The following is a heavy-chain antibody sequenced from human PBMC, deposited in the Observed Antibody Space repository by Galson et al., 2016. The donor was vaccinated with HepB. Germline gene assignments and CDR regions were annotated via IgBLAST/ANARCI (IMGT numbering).Heavy chain of an antibody. J-gene: IGHJ4*02. CDR2: DSMDGRRK. V-gene: IGHV3-30*03. CDR3: ARRHEYCPPVGCSVDY. Sequence: APGKGLEWVAADSMDGRRKFYADSVKGRFTISRDNSNSMLFLQMSSLRADDTAVYYCARRHEYCPPVGCSVDYWGQGTLVSVSS. D-gene: IGHD2/OR15-2a*01.